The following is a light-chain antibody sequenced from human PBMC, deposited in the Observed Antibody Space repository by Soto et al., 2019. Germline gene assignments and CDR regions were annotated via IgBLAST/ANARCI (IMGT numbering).Light chain of an antibody. CDR1: QSVSSK. V-gene: IGKV3-15*01. CDR3: QQYSNWPPIT. Sequence: EMVMTQSPATLSVSPGERATLSCRASQSVSSKLAWYQQKPGQAPRLLIYDTSTRATGIPARFSGSGSGTEFTLTISSLQSEDFAVYYCQQYSNWPPITFGQGTHWRL. CDR2: DTS. J-gene: IGKJ5*01.